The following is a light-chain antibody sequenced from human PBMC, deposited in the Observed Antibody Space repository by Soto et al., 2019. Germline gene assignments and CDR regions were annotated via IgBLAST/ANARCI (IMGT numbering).Light chain of an antibody. CDR1: SSDVGSYNL. J-gene: IGLJ2*01. CDR2: EAT. CDR3: CSYAGSSTVV. Sequence: QSALTQPASVSGSPGQSITISCTGTSSDVGSYNLVSWYQQHPDKAPKLIIYEATKRPSGVSNRFSGSKSGNTASLTISGLHAEDEADYYCCSYAGSSTVVFGGGTKLTVL. V-gene: IGLV2-23*01.